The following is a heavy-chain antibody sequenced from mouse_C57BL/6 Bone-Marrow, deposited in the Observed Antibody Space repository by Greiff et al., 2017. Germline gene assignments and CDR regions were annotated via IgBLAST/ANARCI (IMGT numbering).Heavy chain of an antibody. CDR3: AREGPYYCYDY. V-gene: IGHV1-81*01. Sequence: LQESGAELARPGASVKLSCKASGYTFTSYGISWVKQRTGQGLEWIGEIYPRSGNTYYNEKFKGKATLTADKSSSTAYMELRSLTSEDSAVYFCAREGPYYCYDYWGQGTTLTVSS. D-gene: IGHD1-1*01. CDR2: IYPRSGNT. J-gene: IGHJ2*01. CDR1: GYTFTSYG.